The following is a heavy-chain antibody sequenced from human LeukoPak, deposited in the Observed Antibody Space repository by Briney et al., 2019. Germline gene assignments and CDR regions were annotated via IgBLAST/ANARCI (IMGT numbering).Heavy chain of an antibody. CDR1: GYTFYNYW. CDR2: IYPADSDT. D-gene: IGHD4-23*01. CDR3: ARRPPTVVTLSRDALHI. V-gene: IGHV5-51*01. J-gene: IGHJ3*02. Sequence: GESLKISCKGSGYTFYNYWIGWVRQMPGKGLGWMGIIYPADSDTRYSPSFRGQVTISADKSTDTAYLQLSALKASDTAMYYCARRPPTVVTLSRDALHIWGQGTMVTVSS.